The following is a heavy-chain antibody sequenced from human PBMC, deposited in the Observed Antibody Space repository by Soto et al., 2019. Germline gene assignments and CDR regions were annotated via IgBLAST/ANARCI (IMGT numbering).Heavy chain of an antibody. Sequence: ASVKVSCKASGGTFSSYTISWVRQAPGQGLEWMGRIIPILGIANYAQKFQGRVTITADKSTSTAYMELSSLRSEDTAVYYCARDFSSGYYMDVWGKGTTVTVSS. CDR2: IIPILGIA. D-gene: IGHD6-6*01. V-gene: IGHV1-69*04. CDR1: GGTFSSYT. CDR3: ARDFSSGYYMDV. J-gene: IGHJ6*03.